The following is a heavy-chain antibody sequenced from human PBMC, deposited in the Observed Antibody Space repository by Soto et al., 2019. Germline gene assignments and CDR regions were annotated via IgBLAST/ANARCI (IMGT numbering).Heavy chain of an antibody. CDR1: GFTFSSYA. Sequence: QVQLVESGGGVVQPGKSLRLSCAASGFTFSSYAMHWARQAPGKGLEWVTVISIRGGDEYYAESVRGRFTISRDDSKNTLYRQMDSLRVEDTAVYYCARGTIVARQHLEYWGQGTLVTVS. V-gene: IGHV3-30*03. J-gene: IGHJ4*02. D-gene: IGHD6-6*01. CDR2: ISIRGGDE. CDR3: ARGTIVARQHLEY.